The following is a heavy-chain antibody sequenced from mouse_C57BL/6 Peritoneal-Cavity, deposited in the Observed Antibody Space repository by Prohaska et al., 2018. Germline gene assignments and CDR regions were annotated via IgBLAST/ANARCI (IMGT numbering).Heavy chain of an antibody. CDR3: AQMEVLRYYFDY. V-gene: IGHV8-5*01. Sequence: RQPSGKGLEWLAHIWWNDDKYYNPSLKSRLTISKDTSNNQVFLKITSVDTADTATYYGAQMEVLRYYFDYWGQGTTLTVSS. D-gene: IGHD1-1*01. CDR2: IWWNDDK. J-gene: IGHJ2*01.